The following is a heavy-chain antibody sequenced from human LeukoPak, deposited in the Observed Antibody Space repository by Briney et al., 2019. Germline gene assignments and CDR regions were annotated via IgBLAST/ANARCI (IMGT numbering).Heavy chain of an antibody. Sequence: SETLSLTCTVSGGSIRSSTYYWGWIRQPPGKGLEWIGSIYYSGSTYYNPSLKSRVTISVDTSKNQFSLKLRSVTAADTALYYCARHRVLGIAAAPYYFDSWGQGTLVTVSS. CDR1: GGSIRSSTYY. D-gene: IGHD6-13*01. V-gene: IGHV4-39*01. J-gene: IGHJ4*02. CDR2: IYYSGST. CDR3: ARHRVLGIAAAPYYFDS.